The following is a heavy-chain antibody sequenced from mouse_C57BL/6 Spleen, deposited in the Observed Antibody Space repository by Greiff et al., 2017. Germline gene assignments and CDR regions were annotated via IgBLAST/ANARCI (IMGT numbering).Heavy chain of an antibody. CDR3: ARGDSSGSYYAMDY. CDR2: ISYDGSN. CDR1: GYSITSGYY. V-gene: IGHV3-6*01. J-gene: IGHJ4*01. Sequence: EVKLLESGPGLVKPSQSLSLTCSVTGYSITSGYYWNWIRQFPGNKLEWMGYISYDGSNNYNPSLKNRISITRDTSKNQFFLKLNSVTTEDTATYYCARGDSSGSYYAMDYWGQGTSVTVSS. D-gene: IGHD3-2*02.